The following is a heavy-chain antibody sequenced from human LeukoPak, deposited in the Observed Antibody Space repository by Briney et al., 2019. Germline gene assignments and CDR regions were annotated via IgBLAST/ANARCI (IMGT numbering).Heavy chain of an antibody. CDR3: ARTLYYYDGTPEYYFDC. CDR1: GGSISSSSYY. J-gene: IGHJ4*02. D-gene: IGHD3-22*01. Sequence: TSETLSLTCTVSGGSISSSSYYWGWIRQPPGKGLEWIGSIYYSGSTYYNPSLKSRATISVDTSKNQFSLKLSSVTAADTAVYYCARTLYYYDGTPEYYFDCWGQGTLVTVSS. V-gene: IGHV4-39*07. CDR2: IYYSGST.